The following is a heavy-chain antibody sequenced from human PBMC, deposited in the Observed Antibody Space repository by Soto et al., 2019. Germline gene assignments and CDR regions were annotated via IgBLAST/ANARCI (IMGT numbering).Heavy chain of an antibody. CDR3: AKEMYPRTVLDSSSPWGDY. V-gene: IGHV3-30*18. J-gene: IGHJ4*02. D-gene: IGHD6-6*01. CDR1: GCPFSDYG. Sequence: GGSLRRSCAVSGCPFSDYGMHWVRQAPGKGLEWVAVMSYAGTYKYYADSVKGRFTISRDLSGNTLFLQMNSLRLEDAAVYFGAKEMYPRTVLDSSSPWGDYWGQGTLVTV. CDR2: MSYAGTYK.